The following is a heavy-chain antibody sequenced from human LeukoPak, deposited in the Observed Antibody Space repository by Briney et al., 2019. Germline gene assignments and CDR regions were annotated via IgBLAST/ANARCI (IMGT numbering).Heavy chain of an antibody. D-gene: IGHD3-3*02. V-gene: IGHV1-18*01. Sequence: ASVKVSCKTSGYTFSSYGISWVRQAPGQGLEWMGWISGYKGNTNYKQKFRGRVTMTTDTSTSTAYMELRSLRSDDTAAYYCARDGIGDHFWSLFDYWGQGTLVTVSS. J-gene: IGHJ4*02. CDR1: GYTFSSYG. CDR3: ARDGIGDHFWSLFDY. CDR2: ISGYKGNT.